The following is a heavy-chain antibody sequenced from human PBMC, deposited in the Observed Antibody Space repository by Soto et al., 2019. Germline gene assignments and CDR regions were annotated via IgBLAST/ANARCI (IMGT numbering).Heavy chain of an antibody. CDR1: GGTFSSYA. CDR2: IIPIFGTA. J-gene: IGHJ4*02. Sequence: QVQLVQSGAEVKKPGSSVKVSCKASGGTFSSYAISWVRQAPGQGLEWMGGIIPIFGTANYAQKFQGRVTITTDESTSTAYMELSSLRSEDTAVYYCARDGRGYCSGGSCPFDYWGQGTLVTVSS. CDR3: ARDGRGYCSGGSCPFDY. V-gene: IGHV1-69*05. D-gene: IGHD2-15*01.